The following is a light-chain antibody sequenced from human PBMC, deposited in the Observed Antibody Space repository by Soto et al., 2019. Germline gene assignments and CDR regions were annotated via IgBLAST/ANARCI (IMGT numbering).Light chain of an antibody. CDR1: QSVRNN. Sequence: EIVVTQSPATLSVSPGERATLSCRASQSVRNNFAWYQQKPGQAPRLLTFATSTRATGVPARFSGSGSGTEFTLTISSLQSEDFAVYYCQQYGDWPLTFGGGAKVEIE. V-gene: IGKV3-15*01. CDR3: QQYGDWPLT. CDR2: ATS. J-gene: IGKJ4*01.